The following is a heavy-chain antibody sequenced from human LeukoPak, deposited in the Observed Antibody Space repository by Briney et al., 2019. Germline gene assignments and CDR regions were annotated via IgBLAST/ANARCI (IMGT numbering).Heavy chain of an antibody. CDR1: GFTSSDYY. Sequence: GGSLRLSCAASGFTSSDYYMSWIRQAPGKGLEWVSYISSSSSYTNYADSVKGRFTISRDNAKNSLYLQMNSLRAEDTAVYYCARERLRGYCSGGSCYLDPWGQGTLVTVSS. CDR2: ISSSSSYT. J-gene: IGHJ5*02. D-gene: IGHD2-15*01. CDR3: ARERLRGYCSGGSCYLDP. V-gene: IGHV3-11*06.